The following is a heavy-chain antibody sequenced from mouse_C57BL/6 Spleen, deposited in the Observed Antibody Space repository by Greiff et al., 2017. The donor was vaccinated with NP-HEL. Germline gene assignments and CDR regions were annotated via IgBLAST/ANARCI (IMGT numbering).Heavy chain of an antibody. CDR2: IDPENGDT. Sequence: VQLKQSGAELVRPGASVKLSCTASGFNIKDDYMHWVKQRPEQGLAWIGWIDPENGDTEYASKFQGKATITADTSSNTAYLQLSSLTSEDTAVYYCTTPTAQATTLSWFAYWGQGTLVTVSA. CDR3: TTPTAQATTLSWFAY. V-gene: IGHV14-4*01. D-gene: IGHD3-2*02. J-gene: IGHJ3*01. CDR1: GFNIKDDY.